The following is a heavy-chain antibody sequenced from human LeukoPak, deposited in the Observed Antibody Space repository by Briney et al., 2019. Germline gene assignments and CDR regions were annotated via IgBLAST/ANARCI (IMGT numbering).Heavy chain of an antibody. CDR2: IYHSGIT. CDR1: GYSIRSGFY. D-gene: IGHD6-13*01. Sequence: SETLSLTCTVSGYSIRSGFYWGWIRQPPGKGLEWIGNIYHSGITYYTPSLKSRVTISVDTSKSQFYLKLSSVTAADTAVYYCARGDSSSAFDYWGQGTLVTVSS. V-gene: IGHV4-38-2*02. CDR3: ARGDSSSAFDY. J-gene: IGHJ4*02.